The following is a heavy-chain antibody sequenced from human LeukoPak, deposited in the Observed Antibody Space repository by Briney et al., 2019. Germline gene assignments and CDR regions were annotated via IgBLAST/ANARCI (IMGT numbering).Heavy chain of an antibody. V-gene: IGHV1-2*02. D-gene: IGHD3-3*01. J-gene: IGHJ4*02. Sequence: ASVKVSCKASGYTFTGYYMHWVRQAPGQGLEWMGWISPNSGGTNYAQKFQGRVTMTRDTSISTAYMELSRLRSDDAAVYYCARGGGVYDFWSGYSTGPRDYWGQGTLVTVSS. CDR1: GYTFTGYY. CDR2: ISPNSGGT. CDR3: ARGGGVYDFWSGYSTGPRDY.